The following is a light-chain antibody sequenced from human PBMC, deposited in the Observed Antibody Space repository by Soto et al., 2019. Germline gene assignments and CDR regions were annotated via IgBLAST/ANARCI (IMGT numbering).Light chain of an antibody. CDR1: QSVRNY. CDR2: DAS. CDR3: QQRSSWPGIT. V-gene: IGKV3-11*01. Sequence: EIVLTQSPATLSLSPGERATLSCRASQSVRNYLAWYQQKPGQAPRLLIYDASNRATGIPARFSGSGSGTDFTLTIISLEPEEFAVYYCQQRSSWPGITFGGGTRVE. J-gene: IGKJ4*01.